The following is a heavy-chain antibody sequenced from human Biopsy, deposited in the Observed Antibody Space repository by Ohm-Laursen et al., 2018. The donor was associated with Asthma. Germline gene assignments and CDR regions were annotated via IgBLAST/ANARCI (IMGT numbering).Heavy chain of an antibody. J-gene: IGHJ1*01. CDR2: ISWNSGNI. D-gene: IGHD3-3*02. V-gene: IGHV3-9*01. CDR3: ARTFHFRSPYHAEHYQL. Sequence: RSLRLSCSASGFTFSTYGMHWVRQAPGKGLEWVSSISWNSGNIDYAVSVKGRFTISRDNAKNSLYLQMQSLRPEDTAVYYCARTFHFRSPYHAEHYQLWGQGTLVTVSS. CDR1: GFTFSTYG.